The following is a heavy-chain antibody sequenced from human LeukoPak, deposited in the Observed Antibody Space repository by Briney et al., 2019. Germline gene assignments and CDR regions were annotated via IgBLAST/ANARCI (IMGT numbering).Heavy chain of an antibody. V-gene: IGHV4-59*01. J-gene: IGHJ5*02. CDR3: AKDSPEWSRRESRFDP. Sequence: SETLSLTCTVSGGSISSYYWSWIRQPPGKGLEWIGYIYYSGSTNYNPSLKSRVTISVDTSKNQFSLKLSSVTAADTAVYYCAKDSPEWSRRESRFDPWGQGTLVTVSS. D-gene: IGHD3-3*01. CDR2: IYYSGST. CDR1: GGSISSYY.